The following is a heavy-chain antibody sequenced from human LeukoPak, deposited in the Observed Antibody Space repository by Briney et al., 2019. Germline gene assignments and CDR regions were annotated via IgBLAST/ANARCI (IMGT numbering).Heavy chain of an antibody. CDR1: GFIFGSFA. D-gene: IGHD4-11*01. V-gene: IGHV3-23*01. CDR2: ISGSGGST. CDR3: KLTTS. J-gene: IGHJ4*02. Sequence: PGGSLRLSCAASGFIFGSFAMRWVRKAPGKGLEWVSAISGSGGSTYYADSVKGRFTISRDNSKNTLYLQMNSLRAEDTAVYCAKLTTSWGQGTLVTVSS.